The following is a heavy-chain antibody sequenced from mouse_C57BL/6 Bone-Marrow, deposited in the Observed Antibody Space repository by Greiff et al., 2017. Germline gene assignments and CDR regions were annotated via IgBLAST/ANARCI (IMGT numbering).Heavy chain of an antibody. CDR2: IHPANSDT. V-gene: IGHV1-5*01. Sequence: EVQLQQSGTVLAKPGASVKMSCKTSGYTFTSYWMHWVKQRPGQGLEWIGAIHPANSDTSYNQKFKGKATLTAVTSASTAHMKLSSLTTEDSAVYNCNNYYGSVMDYWGQGTSVTVSA. CDR1: GYTFTSYW. D-gene: IGHD1-1*01. CDR3: NNYYGSVMDY. J-gene: IGHJ4*01.